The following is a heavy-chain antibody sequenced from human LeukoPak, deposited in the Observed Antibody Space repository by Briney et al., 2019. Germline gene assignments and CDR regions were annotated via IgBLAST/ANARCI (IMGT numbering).Heavy chain of an antibody. D-gene: IGHD3-22*01. Sequence: SETLSLTCAVSGYSISSGYYWGWIRQPPGKGLEWIGSIYHSGSTYYNPTLNSRVTISVDTSMNQFSLKLSSVTAADTAVYYCARASIVVVSDAFDIWGQGTMVTVSS. CDR2: IYHSGST. CDR3: ARASIVVVSDAFDI. V-gene: IGHV4-38-2*01. CDR1: GYSISSGYY. J-gene: IGHJ3*02.